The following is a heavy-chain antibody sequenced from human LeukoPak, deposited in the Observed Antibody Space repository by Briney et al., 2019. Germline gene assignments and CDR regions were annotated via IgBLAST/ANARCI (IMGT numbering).Heavy chain of an antibody. CDR2: IKQDGSEK. CDR3: ARTAVVITLYYFDY. Sequence: PGGSLRLSCAASGFTFSSYWMSWVRQAPGKGLEWVANIKQDGSEKYYVDSVKGRFTISRDNAKNSLYLQMNSLRAEDTAVYYCARTAVVITLYYFDYWGQGTLVTVSS. D-gene: IGHD3-22*01. V-gene: IGHV3-7*01. CDR1: GFTFSSYW. J-gene: IGHJ4*02.